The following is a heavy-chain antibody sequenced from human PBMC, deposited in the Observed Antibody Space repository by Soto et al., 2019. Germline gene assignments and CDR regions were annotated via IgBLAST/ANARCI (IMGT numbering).Heavy chain of an antibody. J-gene: IGHJ5*02. D-gene: IGHD2-15*01. CDR2: IYPGDSDT. Sequence: PGESLKISCKGSGYSFTSYWIGWVRQMPGKGLEWMGIIYPGDSDTRYSPSFQGQVTISADKSISTAYLQWSSLKASDTAMYYCARRQYCSGGSCYSSWFDPWGQGTLVTVPQ. CDR1: GYSFTSYW. V-gene: IGHV5-51*01. CDR3: ARRQYCSGGSCYSSWFDP.